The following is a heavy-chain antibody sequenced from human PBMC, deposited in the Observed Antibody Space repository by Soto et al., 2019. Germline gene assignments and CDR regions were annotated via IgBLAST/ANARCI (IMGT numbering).Heavy chain of an antibody. Sequence: ASVKVSFKASGYTFTSYGISWVRQAPGQGLEWMGWISAYNGNTNYAQKLQGRVTMTTDTSTSTAYMELRSLRSDDTAVYYCARDRGIAVAGHDAFDIWGQGTMVTVSS. J-gene: IGHJ3*02. CDR2: ISAYNGNT. D-gene: IGHD6-19*01. CDR3: ARDRGIAVAGHDAFDI. CDR1: GYTFTSYG. V-gene: IGHV1-18*01.